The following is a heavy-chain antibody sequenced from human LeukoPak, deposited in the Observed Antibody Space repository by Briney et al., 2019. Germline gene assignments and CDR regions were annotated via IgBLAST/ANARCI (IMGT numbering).Heavy chain of an antibody. CDR2: ISYDGSNK. Sequence: GGSLRLSCAASGFTFSSYAMHWVRQAPGKGLEWVAVISYDGSNKYCADSVKGRFTISRDNSKNTLYLQMNSLRAEDTAVYYCARDAARRYCSSTSCLNWFDPWGQGTLVTVSS. CDR1: GFTFSSYA. V-gene: IGHV3-30-3*01. CDR3: ARDAARRYCSSTSCLNWFDP. J-gene: IGHJ5*02. D-gene: IGHD2-2*01.